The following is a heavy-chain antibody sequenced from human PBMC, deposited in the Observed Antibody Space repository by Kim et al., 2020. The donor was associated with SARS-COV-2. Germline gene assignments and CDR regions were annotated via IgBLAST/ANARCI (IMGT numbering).Heavy chain of an antibody. Sequence: SYIYYAASVKARVTISRDNAKNSLYLQMNSLGAEDTAVYYCARVADFWSAPWGQGTLVTVSS. V-gene: IGHV3-21*01. J-gene: IGHJ5*02. CDR2: SYI. CDR3: ARVADFWSAP. D-gene: IGHD3-3*01.